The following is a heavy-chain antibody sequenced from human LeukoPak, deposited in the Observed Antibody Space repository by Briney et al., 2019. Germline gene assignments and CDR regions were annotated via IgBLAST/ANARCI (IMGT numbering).Heavy chain of an antibody. D-gene: IGHD1-26*01. CDR3: ARMAGSYRTNYFDY. CDR1: GYTLTSNG. CDR2: ISAYNGNT. J-gene: IGHJ4*02. Sequence: ASVKVSCKASGYTLTSNGISWVRQAPGQGLEWMGWISAYNGNTNYAQKLQGRVTMTTYTSTSTAYMELRSLRSDDTAVYYCARMAGSYRTNYFDYWGQGTLVTVSS. V-gene: IGHV1-18*01.